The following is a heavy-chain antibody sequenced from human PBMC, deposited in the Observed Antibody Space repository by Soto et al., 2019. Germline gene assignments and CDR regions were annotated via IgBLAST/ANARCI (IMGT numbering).Heavy chain of an antibody. CDR1: GYSFTSYW. V-gene: IGHV5-51*01. J-gene: IGHJ6*02. Sequence: GESLKISCKGSGYSFTSYWIGWVRQMPGKGLEWMGIIYPGDSDTRYSPSFQGQVTISADKSISTAYLQWSSLKASDTAMYYCARQLILTDNYYYGMDVWGQGTTVTVSS. CDR3: ARQLILTDNYYYGMDV. CDR2: IYPGDSDT.